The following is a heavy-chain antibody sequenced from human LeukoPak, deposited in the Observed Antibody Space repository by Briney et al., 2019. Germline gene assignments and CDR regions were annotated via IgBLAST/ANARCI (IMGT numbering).Heavy chain of an antibody. J-gene: IGHJ4*02. V-gene: IGHV3-7*01. CDR3: VYGDYYYSYFDY. CDR2: IKQDGSEK. CDR1: GFTFSSYW. D-gene: IGHD4-17*01. Sequence: GGSLRLSCAASGFTFSSYWMSWVRQAPGKGLEWVANIKQDGSEKYYVDSVKGRFTISRDNAKNSLYLQMNSLRAEDTPVYYCVYGDYYYSYFDYWGQGTLVTVSS.